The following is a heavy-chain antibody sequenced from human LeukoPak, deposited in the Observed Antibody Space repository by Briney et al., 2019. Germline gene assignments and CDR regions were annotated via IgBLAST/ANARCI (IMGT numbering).Heavy chain of an antibody. V-gene: IGHV3-48*03. CDR2: ISSGGSTV. D-gene: IGHD3-10*01. J-gene: IGHJ4*02. Sequence: GGSLRLSCAASGFTFSNYEMHWVRRAPGKGLEWVSYISSGGSTVYYADSVKGRFTVSRDNAKNSLYLQMSSLRAEDTAVYYFARGGSFFEYWGQGTLVSVS. CDR3: ARGGSFFEY. CDR1: GFTFSNYE.